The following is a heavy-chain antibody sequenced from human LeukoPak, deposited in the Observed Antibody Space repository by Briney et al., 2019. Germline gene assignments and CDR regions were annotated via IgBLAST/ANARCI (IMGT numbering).Heavy chain of an antibody. V-gene: IGHV4-39*07. CDR2: IYYSGST. J-gene: IGHJ6*02. CDR3: ASGGGPIGDYYGMDV. CDR1: GGSISSSSYY. D-gene: IGHD3-16*01. Sequence: PSETLSLTCTVSGGSISSSSYYWGWIRQPPGKGLEWIGSIYYSGSTYYNPSLKSRVTISVDTSKNQFSLKLSSVTAADTAVYYCASGGGPIGDYYGMDVWGQGTTVTVSS.